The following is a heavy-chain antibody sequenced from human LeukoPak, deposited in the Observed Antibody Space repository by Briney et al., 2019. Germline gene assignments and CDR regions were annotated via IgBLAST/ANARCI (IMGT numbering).Heavy chain of an antibody. Sequence: KPSETLSLTCAVYGGSFSGYYWSWIRQPPGKGLEWIGEINHSGSTNYNPSLKSRVTISVDTSKNQFSLKLSSVTAADTAVYYCARVVAADYFDYWGQGTLVTVSS. V-gene: IGHV4-34*01. CDR2: INHSGST. J-gene: IGHJ4*02. D-gene: IGHD6-25*01. CDR3: ARVVAADYFDY. CDR1: GGSFSGYY.